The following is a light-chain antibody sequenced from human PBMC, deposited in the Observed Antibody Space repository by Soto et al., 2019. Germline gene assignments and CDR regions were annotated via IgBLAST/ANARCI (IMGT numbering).Light chain of an antibody. Sequence: VLTPSPCTRSLSPRERATLSCRASHSVDFFLAWYQQKPGQPPRLLMYDASNRATGIPARFSGSGSGTDFTLTISRLEPEDFAVYYCQQYGSSGTFGQGTKVDIK. CDR1: HSVDFF. CDR3: QQYGSSGT. CDR2: DAS. J-gene: IGKJ1*01. V-gene: IGKV3-20*01.